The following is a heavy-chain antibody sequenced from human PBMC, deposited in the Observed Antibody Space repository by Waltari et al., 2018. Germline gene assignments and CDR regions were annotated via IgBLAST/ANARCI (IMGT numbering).Heavy chain of an antibody. D-gene: IGHD2-15*01. V-gene: IGHV4-4*02. CDR2: VHGSGRT. Sequence: RLQQSGPGLVKPSESLTLTCAVSGDSMGSMDWWSWVRQSPGKGLEWIGQVHGSGRTNYNPSLASRVTISIDTSNNQFSLKMPFPTEADTAMYYCARDRGRGIYLDSWGQGTLVTVSP. J-gene: IGHJ4*01. CDR3: ARDRGRGIYLDS. CDR1: GDSMGSMDW.